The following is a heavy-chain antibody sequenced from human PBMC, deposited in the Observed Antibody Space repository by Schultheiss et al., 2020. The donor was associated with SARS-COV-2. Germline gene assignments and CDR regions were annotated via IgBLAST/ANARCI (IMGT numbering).Heavy chain of an antibody. V-gene: IGHV3-21*01. D-gene: IGHD1-7*01. CDR2: ISSSSSSI. CDR3: ARDENWNYRPYYYYGMDV. Sequence: GGSLRLSCVASGFSFTNAWMSWVRQAPGKGLEWVSSISSSSSSIYYADSVKGRFTISRDNAKNSLYLQMNSLRAEDTAVYYCARDENWNYRPYYYYGMDVWGQGTTVTVSS. CDR1: GFSFTNAW. J-gene: IGHJ6*02.